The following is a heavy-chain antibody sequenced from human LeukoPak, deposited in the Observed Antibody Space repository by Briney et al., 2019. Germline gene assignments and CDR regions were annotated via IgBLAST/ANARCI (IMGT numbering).Heavy chain of an antibody. V-gene: IGHV3-30-3*01. CDR2: ISYDGSNK. J-gene: IGHJ4*02. CDR3: ARDRTRDGYNQGRVFDY. D-gene: IGHD5-24*01. CDR1: GFTFSNYA. Sequence: GRSLRLSCAASGFTFSNYAMHWVRQAPAKGLEWVSVISYDGSNKYYADSVKGRFTISRDNSKNTLYLQMNSLRAEDTAVYYCARDRTRDGYNQGRVFDYWGQGTLVTVSS.